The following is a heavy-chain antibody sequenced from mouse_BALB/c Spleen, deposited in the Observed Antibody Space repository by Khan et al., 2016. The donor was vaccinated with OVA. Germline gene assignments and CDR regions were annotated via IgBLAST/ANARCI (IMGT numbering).Heavy chain of an antibody. V-gene: IGHV3-2*02. D-gene: IGHD1-2*01. J-gene: IGHJ2*01. CDR2: ISYSGST. CDR1: GYSITSGYG. Sequence: EVELVESGPGLVKPSQSLSLTCTVTGYSITSGYGWNWIRQFPGNKLEWMGYISYSGSTNYNPSLKSRISITRATSKNQFFLQLNSGTTEDTATYYCARTARIKYWGQGTTLTVSS. CDR3: ARTARIKY.